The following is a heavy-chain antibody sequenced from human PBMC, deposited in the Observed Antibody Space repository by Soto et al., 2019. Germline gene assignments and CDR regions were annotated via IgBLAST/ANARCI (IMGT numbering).Heavy chain of an antibody. CDR1: GFTFSSYA. Sequence: QVQLVESGGGVVQPGRSLRLSCAASGFTFSSYAMHWVRQAPGKGLEWVAVISYDGIDKYYADSVKGRFTISRDNSKNTLNLQMNSLRADDTAVYYCAKALGELSPESYDYWGQGTLITVSS. V-gene: IGHV3-30*18. J-gene: IGHJ4*02. D-gene: IGHD3-16*02. CDR3: AKALGELSPESYDY. CDR2: ISYDGIDK.